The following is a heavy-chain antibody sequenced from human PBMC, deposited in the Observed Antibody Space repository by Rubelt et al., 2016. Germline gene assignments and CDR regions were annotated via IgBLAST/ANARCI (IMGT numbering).Heavy chain of an antibody. J-gene: IGHJ4*02. Sequence: EVQLVESGGGLIQPGGSLRLSCAASGFTLSTYWMHWVRQAPGRGLEWVANINQDGSAKYYVDSVKGRFTISRDNMKNSLYLQMNSLRAEDTAIYYCARAIAADDAYWGRGTLVTVSS. V-gene: IGHV3-7*04. CDR3: ARAIAADDAY. D-gene: IGHD6-25*01. CDR1: GFTLSTYW. CDR2: INQDGSAK.